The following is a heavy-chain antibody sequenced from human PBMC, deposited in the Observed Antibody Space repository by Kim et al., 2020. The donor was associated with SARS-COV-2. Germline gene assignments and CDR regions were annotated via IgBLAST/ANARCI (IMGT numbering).Heavy chain of an antibody. J-gene: IGHJ4*02. CDR3: VRGNSRDY. CDR2: IGRTGSDT. CDR1: GFTFTNFI. V-gene: IGHV3-21*01. Sequence: GGSLRLSCTTSGFTFTNFIFNWVRQPPGKGLEWVSSIGRTGSDTYYSPSMRGRFTISRDNTKNSLSVQMNSLKAEDTGVYYCVRGNSRDYWGQGTLVNGS.